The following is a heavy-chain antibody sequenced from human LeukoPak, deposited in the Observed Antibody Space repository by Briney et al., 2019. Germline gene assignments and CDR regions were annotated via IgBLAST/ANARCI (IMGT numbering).Heavy chain of an antibody. Sequence: SETLSLTCTFSGGSISSYYWSWLRQPPGKGLEWIGYIYYSGSTNYNPSLKSRVTISVDTSKNQFSLKLSSVTAADTAVYYCARDFGGLRDYWGQGTLVTVSS. CDR2: IYYSGST. J-gene: IGHJ4*02. V-gene: IGHV4-59*01. CDR3: ARDFGGLRDY. CDR1: GGSISSYY. D-gene: IGHD3-10*01.